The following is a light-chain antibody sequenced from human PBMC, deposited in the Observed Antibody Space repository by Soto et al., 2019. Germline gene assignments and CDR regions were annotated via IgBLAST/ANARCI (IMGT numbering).Light chain of an antibody. J-gene: IGKJ1*01. V-gene: IGKV1-39*01. Sequence: DIQMTQSPSSLSASVGDRVTITCRTSQSISRYLNWYQHKLGTAPKLLIHGSFKLQSGVPSRFSGSGSGTDFTLTISSXHPEDFATYYCQQSYNTPRTFGLGTKVDIK. CDR1: QSISRY. CDR2: GSF. CDR3: QQSYNTPRT.